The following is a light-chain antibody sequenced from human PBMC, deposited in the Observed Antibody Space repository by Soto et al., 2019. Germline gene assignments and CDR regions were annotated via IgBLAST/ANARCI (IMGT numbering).Light chain of an antibody. CDR3: QQYNDWPGKT. CDR2: GAS. CDR1: QTVSYN. J-gene: IGKJ1*01. Sequence: ETVMTQSPATLSVSPGARAPLSCRASQTVSYNLAWYQQKPGQAPRLLIYGASTRATGIADRFSGSGSGTEFTLTISSLQSEDFAVYYCQQYNDWPGKTFGQGTKVDIK. V-gene: IGKV3-15*01.